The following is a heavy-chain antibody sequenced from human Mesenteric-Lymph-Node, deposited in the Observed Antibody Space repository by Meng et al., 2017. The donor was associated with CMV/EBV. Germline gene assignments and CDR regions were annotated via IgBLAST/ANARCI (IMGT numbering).Heavy chain of an antibody. Sequence: QRRRQEAGPGRVKPSATLSLTCTVAGSSISTSSYYWGWIRQPPGKGLEWIGSIYYSGSTYYNPSLKSRVTISVDTSKNHFSLKLSSVTAADTAVYYCARPHYYGSGSSPWFDPWGQGTLVTVSS. D-gene: IGHD3-10*01. CDR2: IYYSGST. CDR3: ARPHYYGSGSSPWFDP. V-gene: IGHV4-39*02. J-gene: IGHJ5*02. CDR1: GSSISTSSYY.